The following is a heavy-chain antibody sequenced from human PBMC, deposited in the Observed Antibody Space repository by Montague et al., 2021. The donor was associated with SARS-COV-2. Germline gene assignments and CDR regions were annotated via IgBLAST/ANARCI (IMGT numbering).Heavy chain of an antibody. CDR2: IYASGNT. CDR1: GGSISTSSYY. D-gene: IGHD2-2*01. CDR3: ASQEGVVVPAAQVDYYYYGIDV. Sequence: TLSLTCTVSGGSISTSSYYWTWIRQPAGKGLEWIGRIYASGNTNYNPSLKSRVTMSVGTSKNQFSLNLSSVTAADTAVYYCASQEGVVVPAAQVDYYYYGIDVWGQGTTVTVSS. V-gene: IGHV4-61*02. J-gene: IGHJ6*02.